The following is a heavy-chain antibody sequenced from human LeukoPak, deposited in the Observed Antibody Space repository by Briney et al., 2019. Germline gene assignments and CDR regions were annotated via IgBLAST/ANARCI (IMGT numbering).Heavy chain of an antibody. CDR2: IIPIFGTS. J-gene: IGHJ4*02. CDR3: ARGLDASMETAYDY. D-gene: IGHD5-18*01. CDR1: GGSFNAYA. Sequence: SVKVSCKVSGGSFNAYAISWVRQAPGQGLEWMGGIIPIFGTSNYAQKLQGRVTISTDESTSTAYMEVSSLRSEDTAIYYCARGLDASMETAYDYWGQGTLVTVSS. V-gene: IGHV1-69*05.